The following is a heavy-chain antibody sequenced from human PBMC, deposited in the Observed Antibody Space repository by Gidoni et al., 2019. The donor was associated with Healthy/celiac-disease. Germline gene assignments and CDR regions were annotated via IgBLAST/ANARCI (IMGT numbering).Heavy chain of an antibody. V-gene: IGHV3-33*01. J-gene: IGHJ4*02. Sequence: QVQLVESGGGVVQPGRSLRLSCAASGFTFSSYGMYWVRQAPGKGLEWVAVIWYDGSNKYYADSVKGRFTISRDNSKNTLYLQMNSLRAEDTAVYYCARSGIAAAGEYYFDYWGQGTLVTVSS. D-gene: IGHD6-13*01. CDR1: GFTFSSYG. CDR3: ARSGIAAAGEYYFDY. CDR2: IWYDGSNK.